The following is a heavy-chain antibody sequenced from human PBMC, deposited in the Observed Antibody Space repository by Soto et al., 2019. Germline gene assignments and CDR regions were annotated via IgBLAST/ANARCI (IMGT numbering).Heavy chain of an antibody. Sequence: QVQLVESGGGLVKPGGSLRLSCVASGFTFSDFYMSWIRQAPGKGLEWISYISSGSTNIFYADSVKGRFTVSRDNAKNSVYLQMDSLRAEDTAVYYCARDRNAAGSDYWGQGTLVTVSS. V-gene: IGHV3-11*01. CDR2: ISSGSTNI. D-gene: IGHD1-1*01. J-gene: IGHJ4*02. CDR3: ARDRNAAGSDY. CDR1: GFTFSDFY.